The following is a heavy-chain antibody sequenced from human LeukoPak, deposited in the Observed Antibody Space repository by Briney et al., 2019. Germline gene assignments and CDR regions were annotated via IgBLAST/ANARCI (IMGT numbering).Heavy chain of an antibody. CDR1: GGSISSYY. V-gene: IGHV4-59*12. J-gene: IGHJ3*02. Sequence: SETLSLTCTVSGGSISSYYWSWIRQPPGKGLEWIGYIYYSGSTNYNPSLKSRVTISVDTSKNQFSLKLSSVTAADTAVYYCAREAIAPYDSSGGDAFDIWGQGTMVTVSS. D-gene: IGHD3-22*01. CDR2: IYYSGST. CDR3: AREAIAPYDSSGGDAFDI.